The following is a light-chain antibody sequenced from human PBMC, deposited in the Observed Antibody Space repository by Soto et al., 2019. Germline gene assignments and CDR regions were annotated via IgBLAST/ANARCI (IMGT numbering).Light chain of an antibody. Sequence: DIVLTQSPLSLPVTPGEPASISCRSSQSLLHSNGNTYLDWYLQKPGQSPQLLIYLGSIRAFGVPDRFSGSGSGTDFTLKITRVEAEDVGVYYCMQAIQAPRTFGLGTKVEIK. CDR2: LGS. CDR3: MQAIQAPRT. J-gene: IGKJ1*01. V-gene: IGKV2-28*01. CDR1: QSLLHSNGNTY.